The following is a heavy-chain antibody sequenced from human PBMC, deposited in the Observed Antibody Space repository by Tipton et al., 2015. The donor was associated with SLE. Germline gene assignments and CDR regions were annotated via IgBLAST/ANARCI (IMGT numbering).Heavy chain of an antibody. Sequence: SLRLSCAASGFTFSSYDMHWVRQATGKGLEWVSAIGTAGDTYYPDSVKGRFTISRDYSTNTLYLQMNSLRPEDTAVYYCARGQGAYNYDLYYFDYWGQGTLVTVSS. CDR2: IGTAGDT. CDR1: GFTFSSYD. V-gene: IGHV3-13*04. D-gene: IGHD5-24*01. CDR3: ARGQGAYNYDLYYFDY. J-gene: IGHJ4*02.